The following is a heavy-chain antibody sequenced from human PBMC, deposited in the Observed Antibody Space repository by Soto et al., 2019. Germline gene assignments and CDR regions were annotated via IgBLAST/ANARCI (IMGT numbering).Heavy chain of an antibody. CDR2: ISVFNGDT. CDR1: GYTSSSYG. Sequence: ASVKVSCKALGYTSSSYGINWVRQAPGQGLEWMGWISVFNGDTKYAQKFQGRVALTKDPGTSTAHMELRSLRSDDAAVYFCATKDDHKDDQPYYYGMDVWGQGTTVTVSS. J-gene: IGHJ6*02. CDR3: ATKDDHKDDQPYYYGMDV. V-gene: IGHV1-18*01. D-gene: IGHD3-16*01.